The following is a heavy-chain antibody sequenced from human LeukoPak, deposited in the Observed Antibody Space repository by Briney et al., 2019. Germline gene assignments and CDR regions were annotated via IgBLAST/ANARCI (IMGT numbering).Heavy chain of an antibody. J-gene: IGHJ4*02. Sequence: ASVKVSCKASGYTFTNFGISWVRQAPVQGLEWMGWISAYNGITNYAQRLQGRVTMTTDTSTSTAYMELRSLRSDDTAVYYCARDRDYGDYNTQDLFVYWGQGTLVTVSS. D-gene: IGHD4-17*01. CDR2: ISAYNGIT. CDR1: GYTFTNFG. V-gene: IGHV1-18*01. CDR3: ARDRDYGDYNTQDLFVY.